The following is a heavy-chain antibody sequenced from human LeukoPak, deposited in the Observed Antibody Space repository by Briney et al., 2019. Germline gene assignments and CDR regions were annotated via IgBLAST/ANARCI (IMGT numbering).Heavy chain of an antibody. CDR3: VKDPSIAAGGRRNWFDP. D-gene: IGHD6-13*01. V-gene: IGHV3-53*01. Sequence: GGSLRLSCAASGFIVSTHSMNWVRQAPGKGLEWVSVIYSGGSTYYEDSIMGGWTISRDNNKNTLYLQMKSRRAEDTAAYYCVKDPSIAAGGRRNWFDPWGQGTLVTVSS. CDR1: GFIVSTHS. CDR2: IYSGGST. J-gene: IGHJ5*02.